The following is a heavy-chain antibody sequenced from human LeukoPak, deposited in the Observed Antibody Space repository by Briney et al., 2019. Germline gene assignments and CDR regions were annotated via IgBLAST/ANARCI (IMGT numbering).Heavy chain of an antibody. J-gene: IGHJ4*02. V-gene: IGHV3-30*18. CDR2: ISYDGSNK. CDR1: VFTFSSYG. Sequence: PGRSLRLSCAASVFTFSSYGMHWVRQAPGKGREWVAVISYDGSNKYYADSVKGRFTISRDNSKNTLYLQMISLRAEDTAVYYCAKDPNYYDSSGYYASADYWGQGTLVTVSS. CDR3: AKDPNYYDSSGYYASADY. D-gene: IGHD3-22*01.